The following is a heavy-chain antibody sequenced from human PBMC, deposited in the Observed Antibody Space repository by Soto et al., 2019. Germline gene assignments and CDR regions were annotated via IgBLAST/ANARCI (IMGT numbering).Heavy chain of an antibody. V-gene: IGHV4-59*01. J-gene: IGHJ6*02. CDR3: ARDDYGGNYYYGMDV. CDR1: GGSIRSYY. Sequence: DTLSLTCAVFGGSIRSYYWSWIRQPPGKGLEWIGYIYYSGSTNYNPSLKSRVTISADTSKNQFSLKLSSVTAADTAVYYCARDDYGGNYYYGMDVWGQGTTVTVSS. CDR2: IYYSGST. D-gene: IGHD4-17*01.